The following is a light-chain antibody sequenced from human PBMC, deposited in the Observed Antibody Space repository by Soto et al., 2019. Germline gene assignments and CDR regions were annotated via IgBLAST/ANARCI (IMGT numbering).Light chain of an antibody. Sequence: QSVLTQPPSASGTPGQRVTISCSGGSSNIGRNPVNWYLQLPGTAPKLLIYTNNQRPSGVPDRVSASKSGTSASLTISGLQSEDEADYYCATWDDSLYGMVFGGGTKLTV. CDR2: TNN. J-gene: IGLJ2*01. CDR3: ATWDDSLYGMV. CDR1: SSNIGRNP. V-gene: IGLV1-44*01.